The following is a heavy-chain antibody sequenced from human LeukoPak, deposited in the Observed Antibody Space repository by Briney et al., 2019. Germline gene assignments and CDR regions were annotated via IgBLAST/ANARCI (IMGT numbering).Heavy chain of an antibody. CDR2: INHSGST. CDR3: ARMGYYYDSSGYAFDY. D-gene: IGHD3-22*01. Sequence: SETLSLTCAVYGVSFSGYCWSWIRQPPGKGLEWIGEINHSGSTNYNPSLKSRVTISVDTSKNQFSLKLSSVTAADTAVYYCARMGYYYDSSGYAFDYWGQGTLVTDSS. CDR1: GVSFSGYC. V-gene: IGHV4-34*01. J-gene: IGHJ4*02.